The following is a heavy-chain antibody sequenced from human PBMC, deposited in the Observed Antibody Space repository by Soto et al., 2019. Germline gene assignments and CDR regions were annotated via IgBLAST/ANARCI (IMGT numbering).Heavy chain of an antibody. CDR1: GFTFSSYE. CDR3: ARVSSNCMDV. V-gene: IGHV3-48*03. CDR2: ISSSGTTI. D-gene: IGHD6-13*01. J-gene: IGHJ6*02. Sequence: GGSLRLSCAASGFTFSSYEMNWVRQAPGKGLEWVSYISSSGTTIHYADSVKGRFTISRDNGKNSLYLQMNSLRAEDTAVYYCARVSSNCMDVWGQGTTVTV.